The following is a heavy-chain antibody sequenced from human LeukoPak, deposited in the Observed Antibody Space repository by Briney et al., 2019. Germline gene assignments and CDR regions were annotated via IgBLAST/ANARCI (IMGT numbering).Heavy chain of an antibody. Sequence: ASVKVSCKASGYTFTNYHISWVRQAPGQGLEWMGGIIPIFGTANYAQKFQGRVTITADKSTSTAYMELSSLRSEDTAVYYCAIHVESAMAWDYWGQGSLVTVSS. CDR1: GYTFTNYH. CDR3: AIHVESAMAWDY. D-gene: IGHD5-18*01. V-gene: IGHV1-69*06. J-gene: IGHJ4*02. CDR2: IIPIFGTA.